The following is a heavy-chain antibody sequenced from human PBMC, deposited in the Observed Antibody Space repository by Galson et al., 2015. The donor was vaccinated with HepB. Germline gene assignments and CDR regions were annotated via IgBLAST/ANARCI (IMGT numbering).Heavy chain of an antibody. Sequence: SETLSLTCAVYGGSFSGYYWSWIRQSPGKGLEWIGEINYSGSSNYNASLKSRVSISIDTSKNQFSLKLTSVTAADTAVYYCARGRSSSWKYFHPWGQGTLVSVSS. D-gene: IGHD6-13*01. CDR2: INYSGSS. J-gene: IGHJ1*01. V-gene: IGHV4-34*01. CDR1: GGSFSGYY. CDR3: ARGRSSSWKYFHP.